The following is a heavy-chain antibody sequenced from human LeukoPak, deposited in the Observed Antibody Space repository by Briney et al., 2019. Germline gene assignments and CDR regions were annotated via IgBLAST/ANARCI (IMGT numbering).Heavy chain of an antibody. CDR1: GFSFINHA. Sequence: GGSLRLSCAASGFSFINHAMSWVRQAPGKGLEWVSAISGSGDATKYADSVKGRFTISRDNSKNTLSLQMSNLRAEDTATYYCARSDCGSDGCKLFNYWGQGILVTVSS. CDR3: ARSDCGSDGCKLFNY. CDR2: ISGSGDAT. D-gene: IGHD2-21*01. V-gene: IGHV3-23*01. J-gene: IGHJ4*02.